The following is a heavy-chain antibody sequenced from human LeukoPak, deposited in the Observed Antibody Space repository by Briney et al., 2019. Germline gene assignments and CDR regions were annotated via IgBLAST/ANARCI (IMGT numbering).Heavy chain of an antibody. CDR1: GFPFSPDW. CDR3: ASLDTAAIRTGGY. J-gene: IGHJ4*02. V-gene: IGHV3-7*01. CDR2: IKKSGSET. D-gene: IGHD5-18*01. Sequence: GRSLRLSCVASGFPFSPDWMSWVRQAPGKGLEWVAMIKKSGSETHYVDSVKGRFTISRDSARNSLYLQMTSLKADDTAVYYCASLDTAAIRTGGYWGQGTLVTVSS.